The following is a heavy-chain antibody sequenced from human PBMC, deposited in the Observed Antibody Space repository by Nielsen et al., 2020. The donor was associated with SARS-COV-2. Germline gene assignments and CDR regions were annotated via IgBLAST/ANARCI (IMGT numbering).Heavy chain of an antibody. V-gene: IGHV7-4-1*02. CDR2: INTNTGNP. D-gene: IGHD3-9*01. CDR3: AKYYDILTGYYRGYYYYGMDV. CDR1: GYTFTSYA. Sequence: ASVKVSCKASGYTFTSYAMNWVRQAPGQGLEWMGWINTNTGNPTYAQGFTGRFVFSLDTSVSTAYLQISNLKAEDTAVYYCAKYYDILTGYYRGYYYYGMDVWGQGTTVTVSS. J-gene: IGHJ6*02.